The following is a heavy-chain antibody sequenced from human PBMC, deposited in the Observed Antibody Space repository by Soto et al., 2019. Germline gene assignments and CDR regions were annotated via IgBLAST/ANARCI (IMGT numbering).Heavy chain of an antibody. J-gene: IGHJ4*02. CDR2: INPNNGGT. CDR1: GYSFTANS. D-gene: IGHD6-25*01. Sequence: QVHLVQSGAEVKKPGASVRVSCKASGYSFTANSMHWVRQAPGEGLEWMGWINPNNGGTNYARKFQGWVTMTRDTSISSGYMVLTWPKSDDTALYYCAMQRSGVVYWGQGTLVTVSS. V-gene: IGHV1-2*04. CDR3: AMQRSGVVY.